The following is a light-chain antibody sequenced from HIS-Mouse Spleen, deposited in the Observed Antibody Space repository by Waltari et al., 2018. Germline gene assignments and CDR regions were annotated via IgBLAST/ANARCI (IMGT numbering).Light chain of an antibody. CDR3: QQYNNLPPYT. CDR2: GAS. CDR1: QSVSSN. Sequence: EIVMTQSPATLSVSPGERATLSCQASQSVSSNLAWYQQKPGQAPRLLIYGASTRATGIPVRFSGSGSGTEFTLTISSLQSEDFAVYYCQQYNNLPPYTFGQGTKLEIK. J-gene: IGKJ2*01. V-gene: IGKV3-15*01.